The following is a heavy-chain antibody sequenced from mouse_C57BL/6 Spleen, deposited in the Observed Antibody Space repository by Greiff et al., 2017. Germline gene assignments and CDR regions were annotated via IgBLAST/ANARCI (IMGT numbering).Heavy chain of an antibody. CDR3: ARWGDYEGFAY. CDR1: GYTFTDYN. Sequence: EVKLQESGPELVKPGASVKMSCKASGYTFTDYNMHWVKQSHGKSLEWIGYINPNNGGTSYNQKFKGKATLTVNKSSSTAYMELRSLTSEDSAVYYCARWGDYEGFAYWGQGTLVTVSA. D-gene: IGHD2-4*01. V-gene: IGHV1-22*01. CDR2: INPNNGGT. J-gene: IGHJ3*01.